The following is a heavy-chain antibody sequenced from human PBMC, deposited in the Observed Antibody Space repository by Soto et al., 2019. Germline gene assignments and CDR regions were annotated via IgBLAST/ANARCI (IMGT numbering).Heavy chain of an antibody. CDR2: VSIGGST. CDR3: AKRRGAGGHFDY. D-gene: IGHD2-15*01. J-gene: IGHJ4*02. V-gene: IGHV3-23*01. CDR1: GFTFSSYA. Sequence: DVLLLESGGGLVQPEGSLRLSCAASGFTFSSYAMGWVRQGPGTGLEWVAVVSIGGSTHYADSVRGRFTISRDNSKNTLSLQMNSLTAEDTAVYFCAKRRGAGGHFDYWGQGALVTVSS.